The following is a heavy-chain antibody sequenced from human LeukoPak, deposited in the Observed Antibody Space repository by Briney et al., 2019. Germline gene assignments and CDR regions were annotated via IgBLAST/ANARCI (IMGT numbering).Heavy chain of an antibody. D-gene: IGHD2-2*01. J-gene: IGHJ5*02. Sequence: PSETLSLTCAVYGGSFSGYYWSWIRQPPGKGLEWIGEINHSGSTNYNPSLKSRVTISVDTSKNQFSLKLSSVTAAATAVYYCAGCIVVGPAATIQGTTGFDPWGEGPLVTVSS. CDR1: GGSFSGYY. CDR3: AGCIVVGPAATIQGTTGFDP. V-gene: IGHV4-34*01. CDR2: INHSGST.